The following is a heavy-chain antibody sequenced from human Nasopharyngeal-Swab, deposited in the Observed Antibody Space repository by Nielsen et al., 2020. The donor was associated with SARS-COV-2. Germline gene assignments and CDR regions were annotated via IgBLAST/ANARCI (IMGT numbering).Heavy chain of an antibody. D-gene: IGHD5-12*01. Sequence: GGSLRLSCPPFGFTLSTYTMTWDRQAPGKGLQWISSIPSGNSVQYADSVRGRFTISRDNAKNPLYLQMNSLTAEDTAVYYCPSERGGGYGDYWGQGTLVTVSS. CDR2: IPSGNSV. V-gene: IGHV3-69-1*01. CDR1: GFTLSTYT. J-gene: IGHJ4*02. CDR3: PSERGGGYGDY.